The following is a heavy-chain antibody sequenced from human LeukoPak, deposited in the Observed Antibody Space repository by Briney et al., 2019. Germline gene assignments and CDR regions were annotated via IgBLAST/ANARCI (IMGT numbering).Heavy chain of an antibody. D-gene: IGHD3-22*01. Sequence: ASVKVSCKASVYTFINYGVSWVRQAPGQGLECMGWISAYNGKTNYAQKLQGRVTLTTDTSTSTAYMELRSLRSDDTAVYYCARGYYYDSSGYYPDDHWGQGTLVTVPS. V-gene: IGHV1-18*01. CDR2: ISAYNGKT. J-gene: IGHJ4*02. CDR3: ARGYYYDSSGYYPDDH. CDR1: VYTFINYG.